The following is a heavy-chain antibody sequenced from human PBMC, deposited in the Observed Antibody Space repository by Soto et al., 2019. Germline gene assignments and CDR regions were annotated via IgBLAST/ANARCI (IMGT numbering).Heavy chain of an antibody. CDR3: ARGPYRSGFYLFDL. V-gene: IGHV1-69*13. D-gene: IGHD6-19*01. CDR2: IIPLSGTT. J-gene: IGHJ4*02. Sequence: SVKVSCKAYGGTFSNHAVSWVRQAPGQGPEWMGGIIPLSGTTNYVQNFQGRVTITAGESMSTAYMELSSLRYEDTAVYYCARGPYRSGFYLFDLWGQGTLVTVSS. CDR1: GGTFSNHA.